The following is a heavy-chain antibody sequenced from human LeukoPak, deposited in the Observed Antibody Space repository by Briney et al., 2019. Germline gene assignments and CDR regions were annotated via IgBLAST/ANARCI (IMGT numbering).Heavy chain of an antibody. D-gene: IGHD3-3*01. Sequence: PLETLSLTCSVSGGSVTSGGFYWGWLRQPPGKGPEWIATIYYTGSTYYNPSLQSRVTISIDTSKNQFSLKLISMTAGDTAVYYCARLPGDFWSAYYADSWGQGTLVTVSS. CDR2: IYYTGST. J-gene: IGHJ4*02. CDR3: ARLPGDFWSAYYADS. CDR1: GGSVTSGGFY. V-gene: IGHV4-39*01.